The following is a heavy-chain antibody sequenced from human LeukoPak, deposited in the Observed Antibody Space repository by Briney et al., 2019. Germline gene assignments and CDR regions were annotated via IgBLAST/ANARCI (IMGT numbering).Heavy chain of an antibody. CDR3: AKGRIVGATSVDY. Sequence: GGSLTLSCAASGFTFSDYWMHWVRQAPGKGLVWVSVISGSGVSTYYADSVKGRFTISRDNFKNTLYLQMNSLRAEDTAVYYCAKGRIVGATSVDYWGQGTLVTVSS. CDR1: GFTFSDYW. J-gene: IGHJ4*02. V-gene: IGHV3-23*01. CDR2: ISGSGVST. D-gene: IGHD1-26*01.